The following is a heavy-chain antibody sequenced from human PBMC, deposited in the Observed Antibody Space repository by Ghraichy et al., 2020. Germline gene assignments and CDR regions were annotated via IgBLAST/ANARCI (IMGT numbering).Heavy chain of an antibody. Sequence: SETLSLTCTVSGASISSYYWSWIRQPPGKGLEWIGYIYYTGDTNSNPSLKSRVTISVDTSKTQFSLKLSSVTAADMAVYYCARHRGGGGKDYFDNWGQGTLVTVS. V-gene: IGHV4-59*08. D-gene: IGHD4-23*01. CDR3: ARHRGGGGKDYFDN. CDR2: IYYTGDT. J-gene: IGHJ4*02. CDR1: GASISSYY.